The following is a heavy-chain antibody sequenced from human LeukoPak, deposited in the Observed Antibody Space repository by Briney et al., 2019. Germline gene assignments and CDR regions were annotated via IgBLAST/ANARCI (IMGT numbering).Heavy chain of an antibody. Sequence: GGSLRLSCTASGFTFSSYSLNWVRQAPGKGLEWVSSVSTGSNYIYYADSVKGRFTISRDNDKNSLYLQMNSLRVEDTAVYYCARDLAVAGHDYWGQGTLVTVSS. CDR1: GFTFSSYS. CDR2: VSTGSNYI. CDR3: ARDLAVAGHDY. D-gene: IGHD6-19*01. J-gene: IGHJ4*02. V-gene: IGHV3-21*01.